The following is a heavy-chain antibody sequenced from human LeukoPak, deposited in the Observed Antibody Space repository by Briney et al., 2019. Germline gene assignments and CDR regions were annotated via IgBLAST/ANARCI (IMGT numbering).Heavy chain of an antibody. Sequence: SETLSLTCTVSGGSISSSSYYWGWVRQPPGKGLEWTGSIYYSGSTYYNPSLKSRVTISVDTSKNQFSLKLSSVTAADTAVYYCARVYDYVWGSYRYTLYYFDYWGQGTLVTVSS. CDR1: GGSISSSSYY. V-gene: IGHV4-39*01. CDR2: IYYSGST. CDR3: ARVYDYVWGSYRYTLYYFDY. D-gene: IGHD3-16*02. J-gene: IGHJ4*02.